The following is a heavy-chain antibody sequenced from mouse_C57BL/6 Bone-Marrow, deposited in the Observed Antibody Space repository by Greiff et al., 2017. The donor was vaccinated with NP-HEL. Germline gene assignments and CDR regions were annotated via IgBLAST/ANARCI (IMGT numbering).Heavy chain of an antibody. Sequence: VQLQQSGPGLVKPSQSLSLTCSVTGYSITSGYYWNWIRQFPGNKLEWMGYISYDGSNNYNPSLKNRNSITRDTSKNQFFLKLNSVTTEDTATYYCARGYSNLDYWGQGTTLTVSS. D-gene: IGHD2-5*01. J-gene: IGHJ2*01. CDR1: GYSITSGYY. CDR2: ISYDGSN. CDR3: ARGYSNLDY. V-gene: IGHV3-6*01.